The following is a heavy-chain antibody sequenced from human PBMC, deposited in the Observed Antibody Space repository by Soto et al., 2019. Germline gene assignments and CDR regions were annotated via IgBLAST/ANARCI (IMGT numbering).Heavy chain of an antibody. CDR2: ISAYNGNT. CDR3: ARESSSSCHDY. CDR1: GYTFTSYG. Sequence: GASVKVSCKASGYTFTSYGISWVRQAPGQGLEWMGWISAYNGNTNYAQKLQGRVTMNTDTSTSTACMELRSLKSDDTAVYYCARESSSSCHDYWGQGTLVTVSS. J-gene: IGHJ4*02. D-gene: IGHD6-13*01. V-gene: IGHV1-18*01.